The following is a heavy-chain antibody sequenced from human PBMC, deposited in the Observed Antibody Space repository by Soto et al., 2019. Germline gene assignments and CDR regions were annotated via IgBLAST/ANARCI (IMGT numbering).Heavy chain of an antibody. V-gene: IGHV3-48*02. CDR3: ARPFYGDYDNWFDP. Sequence: GGSLRLSCAASGFTFSSYSMNWVRQAPGKGLEWVSYISSSSTIYYADSVKGRFTISRDNAKNSLYLQMNSLRDEDTAVYYCARPFYGDYDNWFDPWGQGTLVTVSS. CDR1: GFTFSSYS. CDR2: ISSSSTI. D-gene: IGHD4-17*01. J-gene: IGHJ5*02.